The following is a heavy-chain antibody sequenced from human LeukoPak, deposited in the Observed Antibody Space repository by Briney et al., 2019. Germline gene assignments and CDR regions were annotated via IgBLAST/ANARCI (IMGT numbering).Heavy chain of an antibody. Sequence: SETLSLTCTVSGGSISSYHWSWIRQPAGKGLEWIGRIYTSGSTNYNPSLKSRVTMSVDTSKNQFSLKLSSATAADTAVYYCARVRYSSSSSYFDYWGQGTLVTVSS. CDR3: ARVRYSSSSSYFDY. D-gene: IGHD6-6*01. J-gene: IGHJ4*02. V-gene: IGHV4-4*07. CDR1: GGSISSYH. CDR2: IYTSGST.